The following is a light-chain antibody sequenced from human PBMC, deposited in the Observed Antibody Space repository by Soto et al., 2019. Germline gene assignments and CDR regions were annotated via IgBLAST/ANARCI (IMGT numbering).Light chain of an antibody. V-gene: IGLV2-11*01. CDR3: CSYTGTYTGV. CDR1: SSDVGGYNY. J-gene: IGLJ3*02. CDR2: DVN. Sequence: QSVLTQPRSVSGSPGQSVTISCTGTSSDVGGYNYVSWYQQYPGKAPKFVIYDVNKRPSGVPDRFSGSKSGNTASLTISGLQAEDEADYYCCSYTGTYTGVFGGGTKLTVL.